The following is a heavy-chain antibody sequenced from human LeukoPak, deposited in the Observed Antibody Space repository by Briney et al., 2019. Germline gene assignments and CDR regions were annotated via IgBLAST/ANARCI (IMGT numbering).Heavy chain of an antibody. CDR3: ATNSKAGYYYADY. D-gene: IGHD3-22*01. CDR2: IIPIFGTA. Sequence: GASVKVSCKASGGTFISYAISWVRQAPGQGLEWMGGIIPIFGTANYAQKFQGRVTITADESTSTAYMELSSLRSEDTAVYYCATNSKAGYYYADYWGQGTLVTVSS. V-gene: IGHV1-69*13. CDR1: GGTFISYA. J-gene: IGHJ4*02.